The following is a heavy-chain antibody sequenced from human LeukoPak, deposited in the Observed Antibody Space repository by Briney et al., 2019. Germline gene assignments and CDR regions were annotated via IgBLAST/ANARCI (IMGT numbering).Heavy chain of an antibody. D-gene: IGHD6-19*01. CDR2: IKQDGSEK. J-gene: IGHJ4*02. CDR3: ARGFSSGWYYYFDY. V-gene: IGHV3-7*01. Sequence: PGGSLRLSCAASGFTFSSYWMSWVRQAPGKGLEWVANIKQDGSEKYYVDSVKGRFTISRDNAKNSPYLQMNSLRAEDTAVYYCARGFSSGWYYYFDYWGQGTLVTVSS. CDR1: GFTFSSYW.